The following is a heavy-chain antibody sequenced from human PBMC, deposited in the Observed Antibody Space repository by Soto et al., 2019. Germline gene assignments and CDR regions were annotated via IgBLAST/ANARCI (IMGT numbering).Heavy chain of an antibody. V-gene: IGHV1-8*01. CDR2: MNPNSGNT. Sequence: EASVKVSCKASGYTFTSYDINWVRLATGQGLEWMGWMNPNSGNTGYAQKFQGRVTMTRNTSISTAYMELSSLRSEDTAVYYCARGKGRPPWKRPSGVYYYGMDVWGQGTTVTVSS. D-gene: IGHD1-1*01. J-gene: IGHJ6*02. CDR3: ARGKGRPPWKRPSGVYYYGMDV. CDR1: GYTFTSYD.